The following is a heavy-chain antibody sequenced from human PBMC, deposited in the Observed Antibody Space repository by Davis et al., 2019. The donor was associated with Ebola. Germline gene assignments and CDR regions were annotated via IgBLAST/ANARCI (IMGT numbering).Heavy chain of an antibody. CDR2: ISYDGKER. CDR3: ASEGGYCSGGSCYSFGLDI. J-gene: IGHJ3*02. V-gene: IGHV3-30*04. Sequence: PGGSLRLSCAPSRTTFSSYAMHWVRQAPGKGLELVALISYDGKERYYADSVKGRFIISRDNSKSTLYLQMNSLRPEDTAVYHCASEGGYCSGGSCYSFGLDIWGRGTMVTVS. D-gene: IGHD2-15*01. CDR1: RTTFSSYA.